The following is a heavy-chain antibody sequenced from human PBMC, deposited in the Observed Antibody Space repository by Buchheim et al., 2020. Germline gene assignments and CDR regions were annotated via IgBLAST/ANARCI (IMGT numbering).Heavy chain of an antibody. CDR1: GGSISSGGYY. Sequence: QVQLQESGPGLVKPSQTLSLTCTVSGGSISSGGYYWSWIRQHPGKGLEWIGYIYYSGRTYYNPSLKSRVTISVDTSNNQLSRKLSSVTAADTAVYYCAREGYSGYDSDYFDYWGQGTL. V-gene: IGHV4-31*03. CDR2: IYYSGRT. CDR3: AREGYSGYDSDYFDY. J-gene: IGHJ4*02. D-gene: IGHD5-12*01.